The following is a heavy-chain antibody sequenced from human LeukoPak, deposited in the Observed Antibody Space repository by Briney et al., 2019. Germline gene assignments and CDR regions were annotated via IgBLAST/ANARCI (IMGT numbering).Heavy chain of an antibody. J-gene: IGHJ6*02. Sequence: GGSLRLSCAASGFTFSSYWMTWVRQGPGKGLEWVANIKPDGSLIYYVDSVKGRFTISRDNSKNTLYLQMNSLRAEDTAVYYCAKESSYYYYGMDVWGQGTTVTVSS. CDR1: GFTFSSYW. CDR3: AKESSYYYYGMDV. V-gene: IGHV3-7*03. CDR2: IKPDGSLI.